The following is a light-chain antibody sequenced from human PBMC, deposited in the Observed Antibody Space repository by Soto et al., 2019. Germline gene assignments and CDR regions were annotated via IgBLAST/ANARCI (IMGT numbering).Light chain of an antibody. J-gene: IGKJ3*01. CDR1: QSVSSSY. CDR2: GAS. V-gene: IGKV3-20*01. CDR3: QHYGSSPLST. Sequence: EIVLTQSPGTLSLSPGERATLSCRASQSVSSSYLAWYQQKPGQAPRLLIYGASSRATGIPDRFSGSGSGTVFTLTISSLEPEDFAVYYCQHYGSSPLSTFGPGTKVDIK.